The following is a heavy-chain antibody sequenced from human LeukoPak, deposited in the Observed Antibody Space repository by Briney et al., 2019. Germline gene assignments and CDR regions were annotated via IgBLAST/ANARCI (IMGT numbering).Heavy chain of an antibody. CDR3: ARVHYDILTGSSVYYMDV. J-gene: IGHJ6*03. Sequence: SETLSLTCTVSGGSISSYYWSWIRQPPGKGLEWIGYIYYSGSTNYNPSLKSRVTISVDTSKNQFSLKLSSVTAADTAVYYCARVHYDILTGSSVYYMDVWGKGTTVTVSS. CDR1: GGSISSYY. CDR2: IYYSGST. D-gene: IGHD3-9*01. V-gene: IGHV4-59*01.